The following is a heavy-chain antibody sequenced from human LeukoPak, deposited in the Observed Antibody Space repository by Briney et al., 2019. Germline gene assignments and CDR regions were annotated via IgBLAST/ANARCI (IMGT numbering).Heavy chain of an antibody. D-gene: IGHD5-18*01. CDR3: ANDLGWIQLNLG. V-gene: IGHV3-23*01. Sequence: PGGSLRLSCEASGFTFSTFAMIWVRQPPGKGLEWVSSIFPSGGEIHYADSVRGRFTISRDNSKSTLSLQMNSLRAEDTAVYYCANDLGWIQLNLGRGQGTLVTVSS. J-gene: IGHJ4*02. CDR1: GFTFSTFA. CDR2: IFPSGGEI.